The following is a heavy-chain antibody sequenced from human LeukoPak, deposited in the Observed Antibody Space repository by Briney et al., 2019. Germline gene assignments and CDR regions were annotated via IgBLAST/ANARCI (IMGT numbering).Heavy chain of an antibody. CDR1: GFSFSTYS. J-gene: IGHJ4*02. V-gene: IGHV3-21*01. CDR3: ARESIAVAGTFDY. CDR2: ISSSSSYI. D-gene: IGHD6-19*01. Sequence: GGSLRLSCAASGFSFSTYSMNWVRQAPGKGLEWVSSISSSSSYIYYADSVKGRFTISRDNAKNSLYLQMNSLRAEDTAVYYCARESIAVAGTFDYWGQGTLVTVSS.